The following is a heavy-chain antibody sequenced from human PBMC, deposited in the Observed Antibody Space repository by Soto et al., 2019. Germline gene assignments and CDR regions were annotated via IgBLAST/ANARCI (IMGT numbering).Heavy chain of an antibody. V-gene: IGHV4-59*01. CDR3: ATDLGVNNSFEY. CDR2: IYYSGST. Sequence: KASETLSLTCTVSGGSISSYYWSWIRQPPGKGLEWIGYIYYSGSTNYNPSLKSRVTISVDTSKNQFSLKLSSVTAADTAVYYCATDLGVNNSFEYWGQGTLVTVSS. J-gene: IGHJ4*02. CDR1: GGSISSYY. D-gene: IGHD2-8*01.